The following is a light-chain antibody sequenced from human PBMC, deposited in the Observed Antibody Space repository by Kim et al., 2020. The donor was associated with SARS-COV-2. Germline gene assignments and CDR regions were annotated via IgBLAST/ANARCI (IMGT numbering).Light chain of an antibody. J-gene: IGLJ1*01. V-gene: IGLV2-14*01. CDR2: EVS. Sequence: QSVLTQPASVSGSPGQSITISWTGTSNDIGYYNLVSWYQHHPGKAPKLMIYEVSSRPSGVSHRFSGSKSGDTASLTISGLQTEDEADYYCTSYTTSSTRIFGSGTKVTVL. CDR1: SNDIGYYNL. CDR3: TSYTTSSTRI.